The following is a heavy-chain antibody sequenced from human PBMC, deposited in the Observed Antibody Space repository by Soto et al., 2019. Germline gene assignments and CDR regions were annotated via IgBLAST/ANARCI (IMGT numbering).Heavy chain of an antibody. Sequence: QVQLQESGPGLVKPSETLSLTCTVSGGSISSYYWSWIRQPPGKGLEWIGYIYYSGTTSYNPSLNRRVTMSVDTSKNQSSLKLNSVTAADTAVYYCARESYYGSGATVVGYWGQGTLVTVSS. CDR1: GGSISSYY. D-gene: IGHD3-10*01. CDR3: ARESYYGSGATVVGY. J-gene: IGHJ4*02. V-gene: IGHV4-59*01. CDR2: IYYSGTT.